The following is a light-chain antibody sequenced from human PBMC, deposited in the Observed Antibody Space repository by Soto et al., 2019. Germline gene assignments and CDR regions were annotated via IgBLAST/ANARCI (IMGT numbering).Light chain of an antibody. CDR1: QSLSYW. CDR2: KAS. CDR3: QQYDRFPYS. V-gene: IGKV1-5*03. Sequence: DIQMTQSPSTLSASVGDTVTITCRASQSLSYWLAWYQQKPGQAPKLLIHKASTLESGVPSWFSGGGSGTEFTLTISSLQPDDFVTFYGQQYDRFPYSFGQGTKLEIK. J-gene: IGKJ2*03.